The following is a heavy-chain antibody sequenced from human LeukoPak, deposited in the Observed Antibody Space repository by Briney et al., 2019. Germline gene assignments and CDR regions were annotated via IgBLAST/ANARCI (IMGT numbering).Heavy chain of an antibody. CDR3: ARDRSGSYFPDAFDI. CDR1: GGSISSGGYC. Sequence: SGTLSLTCTVSGGSISSGGYCWSWIRQHPGKGLEWIGYIYYSGSTYYNPSLKSRVTISVDTSKNQFSLKLSSVTAADTAVYYCARDRSGSYFPDAFDIWGQGTMVTVSS. V-gene: IGHV4-31*03. D-gene: IGHD1-26*01. J-gene: IGHJ3*02. CDR2: IYYSGST.